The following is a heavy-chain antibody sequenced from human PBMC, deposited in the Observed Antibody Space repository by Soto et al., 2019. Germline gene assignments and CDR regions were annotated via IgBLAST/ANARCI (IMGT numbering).Heavy chain of an antibody. V-gene: IGHV4-30-4*01. CDR3: ARVPFSSFGVEDQRVGWFEP. Sequence: PSETLSLTCTVSGGFVNSVNNYWSWIRQPPGKGLEWLGYIFYTGSTYYNPSLRSRITISIDTSKNRFSLKLTSVTAADTAVYYCARVPFSSFGVEDQRVGWFEPWVPGPLVTVSS. D-gene: IGHD3-3*01. CDR1: GGFVNSVNNY. CDR2: IFYTGST. J-gene: IGHJ5*02.